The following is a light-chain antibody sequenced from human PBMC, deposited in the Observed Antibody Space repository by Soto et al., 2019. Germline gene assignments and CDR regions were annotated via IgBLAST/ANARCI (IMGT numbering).Light chain of an antibody. Sequence: QSVLTQPPSASGTPGQRVTISCSGSSSNIGSNPVNWYQRLPGTAPKLLIYSNNQRPSGVPDRFSGSKSGTSASLAISGLHSEDESDYYCAAWDDSLSGSHVFGTGTKVTVL. CDR3: AAWDDSLSGSHV. CDR2: SNN. J-gene: IGLJ1*01. CDR1: SSNIGSNP. V-gene: IGLV1-44*01.